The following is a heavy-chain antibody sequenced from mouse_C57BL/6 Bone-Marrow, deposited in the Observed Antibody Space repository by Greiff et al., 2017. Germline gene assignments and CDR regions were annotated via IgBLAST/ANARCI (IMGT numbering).Heavy chain of an antibody. J-gene: IGHJ4*01. Sequence: QVHVKQSGAELVKPGASVKISCKASGYAFSSYWMNWVKQRPGKGLEWIGQIYPGDGDTNYNGKFKGKATLTADKSSSTAYMQLSSLTSEDSAVYCCARSDTRAMDYWGQGTSVTVSS. CDR2: IYPGDGDT. V-gene: IGHV1-80*01. CDR3: ARSDTRAMDY. D-gene: IGHD1-1*01. CDR1: GYAFSSYW.